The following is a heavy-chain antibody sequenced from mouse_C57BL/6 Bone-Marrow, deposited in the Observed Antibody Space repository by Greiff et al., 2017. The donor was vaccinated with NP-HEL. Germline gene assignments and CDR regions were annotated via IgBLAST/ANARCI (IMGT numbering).Heavy chain of an antibody. CDR1: GFSLTSYA. CDR2: IWTGGGT. V-gene: IGHV2-9-1*01. Sequence: VKLEESGPGLVAPSQSLSITCTVSGFSLTSYAISWVRQPPGKGLEWLGVIWTGGGTNYNSALKSRLSISKDNSKSQVFLKMNSLQTDDTARYYCARNGVTTVVATEYFDVWGTGTTVTVSS. CDR3: ARNGVTTVVATEYFDV. D-gene: IGHD1-1*01. J-gene: IGHJ1*03.